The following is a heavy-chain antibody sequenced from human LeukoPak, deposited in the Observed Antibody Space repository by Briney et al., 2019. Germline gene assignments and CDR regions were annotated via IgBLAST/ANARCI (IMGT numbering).Heavy chain of an antibody. CDR3: ARGNYDFWSY. CDR2: ISSGSSTI. V-gene: IGHV3-48*04. Sequence: SGGSLRLSCAASGLTFSTYTMNWVRQAPGKGLERLSYISSGSSTIYYADSVKGRFTISRDNAKNSLFLQMNRLRAEDTAVYYCARGNYDFWSYWGQGTLVTVSS. CDR1: GLTFSTYT. J-gene: IGHJ4*02. D-gene: IGHD3-3*01.